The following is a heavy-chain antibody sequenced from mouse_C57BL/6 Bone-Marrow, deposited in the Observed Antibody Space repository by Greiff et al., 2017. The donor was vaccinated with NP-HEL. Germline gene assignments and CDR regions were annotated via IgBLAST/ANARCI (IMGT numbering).Heavy chain of an antibody. Sequence: QVQLQQSGAELMKPGASVKLSCKATGYTFTGYWIEWVKQRPGHGLEWIGEILPGSGSTNYHEQLKGKATFTADTSSNTAYVQLSSLTTEDSAINYCASWDGYHYLAYWGQGTTLTVSS. CDR3: ASWDGYHYLAY. D-gene: IGHD2-3*01. CDR1: GYTFTGYW. J-gene: IGHJ2*01. V-gene: IGHV1-9*01. CDR2: ILPGSGST.